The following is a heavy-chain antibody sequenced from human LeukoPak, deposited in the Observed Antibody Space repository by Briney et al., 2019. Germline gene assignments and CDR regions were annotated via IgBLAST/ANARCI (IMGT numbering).Heavy chain of an antibody. CDR1: GFTFSSYS. V-gene: IGHV3-48*01. CDR2: VSSSSSTI. D-gene: IGHD3-10*01. CDR3: ARDPDYHGSGGYAAGGRYYFDY. J-gene: IGHJ4*02. Sequence: PGGSLRLSCAASGFTFSSYSMNWVRQAPGKGLEWVSYVSSSSSTIYYADSVKGRFTISRDNAKNSLYLQMNSLRAEDTAVYYCARDPDYHGSGGYAAGGRYYFDYWGQGTPVTVSS.